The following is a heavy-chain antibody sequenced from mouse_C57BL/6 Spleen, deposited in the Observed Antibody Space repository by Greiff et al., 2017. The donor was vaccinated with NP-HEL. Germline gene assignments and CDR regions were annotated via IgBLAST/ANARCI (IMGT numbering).Heavy chain of an antibody. V-gene: IGHV1-42*01. D-gene: IGHD2-3*01. J-gene: IGHJ4*01. Sequence: VQLQQSGPELGKPGASVKISCKASGYSFTGYYMNWVKQSPEKSLEWIGEIKPSTGGTTYNQKFKAKATLTVDKSSSTAYMQLKSLTSEDSAVYYCARSSYDGYYVYYYAMDYWGQGTSVTVSS. CDR1: GYSFTGYY. CDR2: IKPSTGGT. CDR3: ARSSYDGYYVYYYAMDY.